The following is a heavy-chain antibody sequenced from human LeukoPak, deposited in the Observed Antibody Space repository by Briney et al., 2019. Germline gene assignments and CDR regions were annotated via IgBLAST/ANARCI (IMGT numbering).Heavy chain of an antibody. CDR1: GFTFSSYW. V-gene: IGHV3-74*03. J-gene: IGHJ3*02. D-gene: IGHD1-7*01. Sequence: PGGSLRLSCAASGFTFSSYWMHWVRQAPGKGLVWVSCLNSDGSSTKYADSVRGRFTISRDNAKNTLYLQMSSLRAEDTAVYYCATGNSHAFDIWGQGTMVTVSS. CDR3: ATGNSHAFDI. CDR2: LNSDGSST.